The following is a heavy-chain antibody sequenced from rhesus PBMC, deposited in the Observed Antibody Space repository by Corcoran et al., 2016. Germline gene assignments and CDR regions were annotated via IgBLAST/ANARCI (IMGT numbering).Heavy chain of an antibody. CDR3: ARVGEYCTGTGCYSYFDY. V-gene: IGHV4-173*01. Sequence: QVQLQESGPGLVKPSETLSLPCAVSGGSISRNYWSWIRQPPGQGLEWIGRISGSGGSTDYNPPLKSRVTISKDASKTQFSLKLTSVTAADTAVYYCARVGEYCTGTGCYSYFDYWGQGVLVTVSS. J-gene: IGHJ4*01. CDR2: ISGSGGST. CDR1: GGSISRNY. D-gene: IGHD2-21*01.